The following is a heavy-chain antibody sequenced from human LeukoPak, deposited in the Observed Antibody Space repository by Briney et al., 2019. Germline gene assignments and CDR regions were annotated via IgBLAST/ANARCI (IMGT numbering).Heavy chain of an antibody. J-gene: IGHJ4*02. CDR3: ASYYDSSGYTDNFDY. V-gene: IGHV4-30-4*01. Sequence: SETLSPTCTVSGGSINSGDYYWSWIRQPPGKGLEWIGYIYYSGSTYYNPSLKSRVTISVDTSKNQFSLKMSSVTAADTAVYYCASYYDSSGYTDNFDYWGQGTLVTVSS. D-gene: IGHD3-22*01. CDR2: IYYSGST. CDR1: GGSINSGDYY.